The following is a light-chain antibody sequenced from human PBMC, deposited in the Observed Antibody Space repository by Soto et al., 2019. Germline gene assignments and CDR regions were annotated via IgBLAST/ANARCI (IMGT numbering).Light chain of an antibody. CDR1: QSVSSN. CDR2: AAS. Sequence: EIVMTHSPATLSVSPGERATLSCRASQSVSSNLAWYQQKPGQAPRLLIYAASTRATGLPARFSGSGSGTQFTLDLSSLQSEDSAVYYSKQYNDWTRTFGQGTKV. CDR3: KQYNDWTRT. V-gene: IGKV3D-15*01. J-gene: IGKJ1*01.